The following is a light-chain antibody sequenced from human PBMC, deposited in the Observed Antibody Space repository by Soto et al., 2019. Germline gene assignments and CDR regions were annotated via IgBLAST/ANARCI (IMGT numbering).Light chain of an antibody. CDR3: QQYNSYSSWT. J-gene: IGKJ1*01. CDR2: KAS. Sequence: DIQMTQSPSTLSASVGDRVTITCRASQSISSWLAWYQQKPGKAPKLLIYKASSLESGGPSRFXGSGSGTEFTLTISSLQPDDFATYYCQQYNSYSSWTFGQGTKVEIK. V-gene: IGKV1-5*03. CDR1: QSISSW.